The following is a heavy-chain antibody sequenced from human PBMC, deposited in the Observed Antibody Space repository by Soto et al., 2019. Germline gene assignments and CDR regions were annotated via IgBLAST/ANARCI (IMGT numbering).Heavy chain of an antibody. V-gene: IGHV1-69*02. CDR1: GGTFNSYT. CDR3: ARAPQSAGYFGY. CDR2: IIPILGIA. Sequence: SVKVSCKASGGTFNSYTISWVRQAPGQGLEWMGRIIPILGIANYAQKFQGRVTITADKSTSTAYMELSSLRSEDTAVYYCARAPQSAGYFGYWGQGTLVTVSS. J-gene: IGHJ4*02.